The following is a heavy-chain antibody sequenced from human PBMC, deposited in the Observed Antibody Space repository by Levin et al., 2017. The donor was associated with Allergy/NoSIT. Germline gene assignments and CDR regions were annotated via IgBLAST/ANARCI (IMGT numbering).Heavy chain of an antibody. CDR2: ISSSSSYI. V-gene: IGHV3-21*01. CDR1: GFTFSSYS. J-gene: IGHJ5*02. CDR3: ARDWYGCTGGVCHNWFDP. Sequence: KTGGSLRLSCAASGFTFSSYSMNWVRQAPGKGLEWVSSISSSSSYIYYADSVKGRFTISRDNAKNSLYLQMNSLRAEDTAVYYCARDWYGCTGGVCHNWFDPWGQGTLVTVSS. D-gene: IGHD2-8*02.